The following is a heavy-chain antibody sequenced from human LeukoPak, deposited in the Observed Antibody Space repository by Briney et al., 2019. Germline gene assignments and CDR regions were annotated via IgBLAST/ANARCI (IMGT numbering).Heavy chain of an antibody. Sequence: GGSLRLSCAASGFTFSSYEMNWVRQDPGKGLEWVSYISSSGSTIYYADSVKGRFTISRDNAKNSVYLQMNSLRAEDTAVYYCARDQRYFDWLPFDYWGQGTLVTVSS. CDR2: ISSSGSTI. CDR3: ARDQRYFDWLPFDY. D-gene: IGHD3-9*01. J-gene: IGHJ4*02. CDR1: GFTFSSYE. V-gene: IGHV3-48*03.